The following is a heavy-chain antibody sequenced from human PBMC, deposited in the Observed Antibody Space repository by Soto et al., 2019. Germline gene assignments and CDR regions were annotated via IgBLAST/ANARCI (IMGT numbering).Heavy chain of an antibody. CDR1: GFTFGDYA. D-gene: IGHD3-16*01. CDR2: IRRNAYGGTT. Sequence: TGGSLRLSCTTSGFTFGDYALSWVRQAPGKGLEWVGFIRRNAYGGTTDYAASVKGRFTISRDDSKSIAYLQMNSLRTEGTALYYCTRASSLDFDFWGQGTLVTVSS. V-gene: IGHV3-49*04. J-gene: IGHJ4*02. CDR3: TRASSLDFDF.